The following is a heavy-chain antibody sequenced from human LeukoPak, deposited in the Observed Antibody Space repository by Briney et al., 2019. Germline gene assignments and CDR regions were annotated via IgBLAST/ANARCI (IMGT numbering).Heavy chain of an antibody. J-gene: IGHJ4*02. CDR3: ARDSRAVAVAVFDY. V-gene: IGHV4-59*01. CDR2: IYYSGST. Sequence: PSETLSLTCTVSGGSISSYYWSWIRQPPGKGREWIGYIYYSGSTNYNPPLKSRVTISVDTSKNQFSLKLSSVTAADTAVYYCARDSRAVAVAVFDYWGQGTLVTVSS. D-gene: IGHD6-19*01. CDR1: GGSISSYY.